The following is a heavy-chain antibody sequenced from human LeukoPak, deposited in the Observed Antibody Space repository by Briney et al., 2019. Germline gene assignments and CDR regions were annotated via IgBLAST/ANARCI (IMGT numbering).Heavy chain of an antibody. CDR1: GGSFSGYY. D-gene: IGHD4-17*01. J-gene: IGHJ4*02. CDR2: INRSGST. Sequence: SETLSLTCVVYGGSFSGYYWSWIRQPPGKGLEWIGEINRSGSTNYNPSLKSRVTISVDTSKNQFSLKLSSVTAADTAVYYCARADYGDLLDYWGQGTLVTVSS. V-gene: IGHV4-34*01. CDR3: ARADYGDLLDY.